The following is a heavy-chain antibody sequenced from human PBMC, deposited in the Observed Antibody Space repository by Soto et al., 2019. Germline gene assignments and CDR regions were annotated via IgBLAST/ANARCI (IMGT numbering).Heavy chain of an antibody. Sequence: EVQLVQSGAEVKKPGESLKISCKGSGYSFTSYWIGWVRQMPGKGLEWMGIIYPGDSDTRYSPAFQGQVTISADKSIRNAYLQWSSLKASETAMYYCARRAMDYYYGMAVWGQGTTVTVSS. CDR2: IYPGDSDT. J-gene: IGHJ6*02. CDR3: ARRAMDYYYGMAV. CDR1: GYSFTSYW. D-gene: IGHD2-8*01. V-gene: IGHV5-51*01.